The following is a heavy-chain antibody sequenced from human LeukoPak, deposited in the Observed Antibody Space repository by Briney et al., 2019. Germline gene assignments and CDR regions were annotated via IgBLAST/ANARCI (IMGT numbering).Heavy chain of an antibody. Sequence: SETLSLTCAVSGGSISSSTYYWGRIRRPPGQGLVWIGSIYYSGSTYYNPSLKSRVTVSVDTSKNQFSLNMSSVTAADTAVYYCVRGSTLRHYQYWGQGTLVTVSS. CDR1: GGSISSSTYY. CDR3: VRGSTLRHYQY. J-gene: IGHJ4*02. D-gene: IGHD3-16*01. V-gene: IGHV4-39*01. CDR2: IYYSGST.